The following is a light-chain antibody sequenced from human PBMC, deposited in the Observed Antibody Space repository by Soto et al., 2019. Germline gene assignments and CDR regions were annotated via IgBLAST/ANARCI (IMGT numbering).Light chain of an antibody. CDR1: TGAVTSGYY. CDR2: STS. Sequence: QAVVTQEPSLTVSPGGTVTLTCASSTGAVTSGYYPNWFQQKPGQAPRALIYSTSNEHTCTPDRFSGSLLGGKAALTLSGVQPDYEAEYYCLLSYGGAGVVFGGGTKLTVL. J-gene: IGLJ2*01. CDR3: LLSYGGAGVV. V-gene: IGLV7-43*01.